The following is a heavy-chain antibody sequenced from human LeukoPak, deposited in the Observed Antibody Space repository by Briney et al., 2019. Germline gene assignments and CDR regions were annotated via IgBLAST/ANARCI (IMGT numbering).Heavy chain of an antibody. Sequence: SETLSLSCTVSGGSISSYHWIWIRKPPGKGLEWVGYIHYSGSTNYNPSLKSRVTTSVDTSKKQFSLKLRSVTAADTAVYYCARSVSWGLLVRDDAFDIWGQGTMVTVSS. V-gene: IGHV4-59*08. CDR1: GGSISSYH. CDR3: ARSVSWGLLVRDDAFDI. CDR2: IHYSGST. D-gene: IGHD2-21*01. J-gene: IGHJ3*02.